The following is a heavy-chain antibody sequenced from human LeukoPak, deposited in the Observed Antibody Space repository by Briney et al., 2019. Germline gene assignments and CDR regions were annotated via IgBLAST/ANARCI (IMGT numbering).Heavy chain of an antibody. Sequence: ASVKVSCKASGYTFTSYDINWVRQATGQGLEWMGWMNPNSGNTDYAQKFQGRVTITRNTSISTAYMELSSLRSEDTAVYYCARVGRSYYYYYYMDVWGKGTTVTVSS. CDR3: ARVGRSYYYYYYMDV. CDR1: GYTFTSYD. V-gene: IGHV1-8*03. J-gene: IGHJ6*03. D-gene: IGHD3-10*01. CDR2: MNPNSGNT.